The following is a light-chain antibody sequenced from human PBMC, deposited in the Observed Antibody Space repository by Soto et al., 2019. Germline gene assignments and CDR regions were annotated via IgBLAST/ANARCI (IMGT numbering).Light chain of an antibody. Sequence: DIQMTQSPSTLSASVGDRVTITCRASQSISNWLAWYQQKPGKVPKLLIYKASTLESGVPSRFSGSASGTEFTLTISSLQPDDFATYYCQQYNSYSPTWTFGQGTKVDIK. V-gene: IGKV1-5*03. CDR3: QQYNSYSPTWT. CDR1: QSISNW. J-gene: IGKJ1*01. CDR2: KAS.